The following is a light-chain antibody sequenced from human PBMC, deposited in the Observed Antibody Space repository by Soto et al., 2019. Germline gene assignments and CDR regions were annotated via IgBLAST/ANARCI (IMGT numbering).Light chain of an antibody. J-gene: IGKJ2*03. CDR2: GAS. V-gene: IGKV3-20*01. CDR3: QQSSSTPYS. CDR1: QSVNSYY. Sequence: EIVLTQSPGTLSLSPGERATLSCRTSQSVNSYYLAWYQQRPGQAPRLLIYGASTRETGVPDRFSGSGSGTDFTLTISGLEPEDFAMYYCQQSSSTPYSFGQGTKLEIK.